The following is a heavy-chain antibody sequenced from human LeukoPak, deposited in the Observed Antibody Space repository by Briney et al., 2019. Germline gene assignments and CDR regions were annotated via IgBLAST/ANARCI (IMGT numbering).Heavy chain of an antibody. V-gene: IGHV1-69*13. CDR2: ITPIFGTA. Sequence: SVKVSCKASGGTFISHTISWVRQTPGQGLEWMGGITPIFGTAKYAQKFQGRVTITAVESMSTAYMELSSLRSEDTAVYYCARGWLAETTVVTPYNYWGQGTLVTVSS. CDR3: ARGWLAETTVVTPYNY. J-gene: IGHJ4*02. D-gene: IGHD4-23*01. CDR1: GGTFISHT.